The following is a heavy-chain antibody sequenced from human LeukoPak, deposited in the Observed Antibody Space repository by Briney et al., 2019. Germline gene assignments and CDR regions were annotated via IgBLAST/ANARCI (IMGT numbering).Heavy chain of an antibody. J-gene: IGHJ4*02. CDR3: ARGVVGEITFGGVIVGGYLFY. D-gene: IGHD3-16*02. V-gene: IGHV3-21*01. CDR2: ISSSSSYI. Sequence: GGSLRLSCAASGFTFSSYSMNWVRQAPGKGLEWVSPISSSSSYIYYADSVKGRFTISRDNAKNSLYLQMNSLRAEDTAVYYCARGVVGEITFGGVIVGGYLFYWGQGTLVTVSS. CDR1: GFTFSSYS.